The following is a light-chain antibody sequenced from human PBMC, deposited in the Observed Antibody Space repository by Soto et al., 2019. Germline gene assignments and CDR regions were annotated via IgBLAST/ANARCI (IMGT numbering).Light chain of an antibody. CDR3: QQRGSRPLT. Sequence: EIVLTQSPATLSVSPGQGATLSCRASQSVSTYLAWYQQKPGQAPRLLIYAASNRATGIPARFSGSGSGTDFTLTIRSLDAEDCALYYCQQRGSRPLTFGGGTKGDLK. CDR1: QSVSTY. V-gene: IGKV3-11*01. CDR2: AAS. J-gene: IGKJ4*01.